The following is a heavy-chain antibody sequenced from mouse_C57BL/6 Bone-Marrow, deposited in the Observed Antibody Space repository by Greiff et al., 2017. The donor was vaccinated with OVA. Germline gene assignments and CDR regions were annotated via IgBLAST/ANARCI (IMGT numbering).Heavy chain of an antibody. V-gene: IGHV1-82*01. CDR3: ASGITTEVPSFDY. J-gene: IGHJ2*01. Sequence: VQLQQSGPELVKPGASVKISCKASGYAFSSSWMNWVKQRPGKGLEWIGRIYPGDGDTNYNGKFKGKATLTADKSSSTAYMQLSSLTSEDSAVYVYASGITTEVPSFDYWGQGTTLTVSS. CDR2: IYPGDGDT. CDR1: GYAFSSSW. D-gene: IGHD1-1*01.